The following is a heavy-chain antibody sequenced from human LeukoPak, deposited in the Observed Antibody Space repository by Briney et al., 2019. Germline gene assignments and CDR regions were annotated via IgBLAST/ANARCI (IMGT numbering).Heavy chain of an antibody. CDR3: AKTIVGATSLPFDY. Sequence: PGGSLRLSCAASGFTFSSYSMNWVRQAPGKGLEWVSSISSSSSYIYYADSVKGRFTISRDNSKNTLYLQMNSLRAEDTAVYYCAKTIVGATSLPFDYWGQGTLVTVSS. V-gene: IGHV3-21*01. J-gene: IGHJ4*02. CDR2: ISSSSSYI. D-gene: IGHD1-26*01. CDR1: GFTFSSYS.